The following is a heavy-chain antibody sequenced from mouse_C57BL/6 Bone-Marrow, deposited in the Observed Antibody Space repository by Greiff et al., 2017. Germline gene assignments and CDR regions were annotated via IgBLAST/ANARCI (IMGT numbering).Heavy chain of an antibody. CDR1: GYTFTDYN. D-gene: IGHD2-3*01. Sequence: EVQLQQSGPELVKPGASVKMSCKASGYTFTDYNMHWVTQSHGKSLGWIGYINPNNGGHSYTQKFKGKATLTVNKSLSTAYMELLSLTSEDSAVYYCARGYDGYFAWFAYWVQGTLVTVS. CDR3: ARGYDGYFAWFAY. J-gene: IGHJ3*01. V-gene: IGHV1-22*01. CDR2: INPNNGGH.